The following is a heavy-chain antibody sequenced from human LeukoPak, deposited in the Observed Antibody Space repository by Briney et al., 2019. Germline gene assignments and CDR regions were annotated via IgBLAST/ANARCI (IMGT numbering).Heavy chain of an antibody. V-gene: IGHV1-18*01. J-gene: IGHJ4*02. CDR1: GYTFTSYG. D-gene: IGHD6-19*01. Sequence: ASVKVSCKASGYTFTSYGISWVRQAPGQGLEWMGWISAYNGNTNYAQKLQGRVTMTTDTSTSTAYMELGSLRSDDTAVYYCARVTSQGIAVAGTHSYFDYWGQGTLVTVSS. CDR3: ARVTSQGIAVAGTHSYFDY. CDR2: ISAYNGNT.